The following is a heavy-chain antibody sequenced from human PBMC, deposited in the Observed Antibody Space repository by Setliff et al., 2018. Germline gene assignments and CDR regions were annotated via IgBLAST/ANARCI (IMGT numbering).Heavy chain of an antibody. V-gene: IGHV1-18*01. CDR2: ISPYNGNT. CDR3: ARSEGSSWLSSYYYYYGMDV. CDR1: GYTFTKYG. D-gene: IGHD6-13*01. J-gene: IGHJ6*02. Sequence: ASVKVSCKAFGYTFTKYGIDWVRQAPGQGLEWLGWISPYNGNTNYAQKLQGRVTMTTDTSTSTAYMELRSLRSDDTAVYYCARSEGSSWLSSYYYYYGMDVWGQGTTVTVSS.